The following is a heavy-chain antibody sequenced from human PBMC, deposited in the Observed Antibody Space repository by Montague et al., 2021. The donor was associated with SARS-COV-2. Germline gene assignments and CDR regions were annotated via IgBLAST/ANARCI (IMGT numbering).Heavy chain of an antibody. CDR3: ARHITSSGNAFDI. CDR1: GGSVSSSSYY. J-gene: IGHJ3*02. Sequence: SETLSLTCTVSGGSVSSSSYYWGWIRQPPGKGLVWIGSIYYTGSTYYNPSLKSRVTISVDTSKNQFSLKLSSVTAADTAVYYCARHITSSGNAFDIWGQGTMVTVSS. D-gene: IGHD3-10*01. CDR2: IYYTGST. V-gene: IGHV4-39*01.